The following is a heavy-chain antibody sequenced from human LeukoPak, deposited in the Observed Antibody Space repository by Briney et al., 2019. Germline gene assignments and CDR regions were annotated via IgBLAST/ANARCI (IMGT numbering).Heavy chain of an antibody. V-gene: IGHV3-64*01. J-gene: IGHJ6*03. CDR1: GFTFSSYA. Sequence: PGGSLRLSCAASGFTFSSYAMRWVRQAPGKGLEYLSAISSNGGSTYYANSVKGRFIISRDNSKNTLYLQMGSLRAEDMAVYYCARSQPSSGWWDYYYYYMDVWGKGTTVTISS. CDR2: ISSNGGST. CDR3: ARSQPSSGWWDYYYYYMDV. D-gene: IGHD6-19*01.